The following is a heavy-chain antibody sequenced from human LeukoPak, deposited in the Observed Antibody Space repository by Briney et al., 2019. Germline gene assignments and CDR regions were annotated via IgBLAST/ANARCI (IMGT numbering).Heavy chain of an antibody. V-gene: IGHV4-34*01. CDR3: ARLYGSGSYYRH. CDR1: GGSFSGNY. Sequence: SETLSLTCAVYGGSFSGNYWSWIRQPPGKGLDWIGEVNHSGSTSYNPSLKSRVTISVDTSKNQFSLKLSSVTAADTAVYYRARLYGSGSYYRHWGQGALVTVSS. J-gene: IGHJ4*02. CDR2: VNHSGST. D-gene: IGHD3-10*01.